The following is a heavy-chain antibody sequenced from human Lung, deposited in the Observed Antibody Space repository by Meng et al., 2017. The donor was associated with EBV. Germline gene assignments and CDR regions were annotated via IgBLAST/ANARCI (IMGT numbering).Heavy chain of an antibody. J-gene: IGHJ5*02. D-gene: IGHD2-15*01. CDR2: INTNTGNP. CDR1: GSTFTSYA. CDR3: ARTPKDIVVVVAATPGWFDP. V-gene: IGHV7-4-1*02. Sequence: QGQLGQFGCALKKPGASGKVSCTASGSTFTSYAMNWVRQAPGQGLEWMGWINTNTGNPTYAQGFTGRFVFSLDTSVSTAYLQISSLKAEDTAVYYCARTPKDIVVVVAATPGWFDPWGQGTLVTVSS.